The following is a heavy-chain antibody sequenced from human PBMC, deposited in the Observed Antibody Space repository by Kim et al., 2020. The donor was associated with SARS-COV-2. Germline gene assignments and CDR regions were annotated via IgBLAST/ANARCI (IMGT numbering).Heavy chain of an antibody. Sequence: TYYADSVKGRFTIARDNSENMVYLQMNSLRAEDTAMYFCARNLGGSSSSGYWGQGTLVTVSS. J-gene: IGHJ4*02. CDR2: T. CDR3: ARNLGGSSSSGY. D-gene: IGHD6-6*01. V-gene: IGHV3-53*01.